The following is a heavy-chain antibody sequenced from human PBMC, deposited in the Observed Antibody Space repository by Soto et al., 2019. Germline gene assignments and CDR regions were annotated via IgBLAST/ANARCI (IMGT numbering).Heavy chain of an antibody. Sequence: ASVKVSCKASGDTFTFYSINWVRQAPGLGLEWMGRINPILSMSNYAQRFQGRVTMTADKSTSTAYMELSSLRSEDTAMYYCASSYGSGYRAFDYWGQGALVTVSS. CDR1: GDTFTFYS. CDR3: ASSYGSGYRAFDY. D-gene: IGHD3-10*01. CDR2: INPILSMS. V-gene: IGHV1-69*02. J-gene: IGHJ4*02.